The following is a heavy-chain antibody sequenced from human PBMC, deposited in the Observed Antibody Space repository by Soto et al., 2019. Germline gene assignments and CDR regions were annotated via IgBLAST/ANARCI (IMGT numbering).Heavy chain of an antibody. CDR1: GYTFTSYY. J-gene: IGHJ6*02. CDR3: ARDRDPLLWFGELLPSLGGMDV. D-gene: IGHD3-10*01. Sequence: ASVKVSCKASGYTFTSYYMHWVRQAPGQGLEWMGIINPSGGSTSYAQKFQGRVTMTRDTSTSTVYMELSSLRSEDTAVYYCARDRDPLLWFGELLPSLGGMDVWGQGTTVTVSS. V-gene: IGHV1-46*01. CDR2: INPSGGST.